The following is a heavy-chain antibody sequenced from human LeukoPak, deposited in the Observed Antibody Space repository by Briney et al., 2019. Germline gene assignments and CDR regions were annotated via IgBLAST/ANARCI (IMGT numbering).Heavy chain of an antibody. V-gene: IGHV3-9*01. CDR1: GFSIDDYA. D-gene: IGHD2-21*02. J-gene: IGHJ4*02. CDR2: ISWNSGTI. Sequence: GGSLRLSCAASGFSIDDYAMHWVRQAPGKGLEWVSGISWNSGTIGYADSVKGRFTISRDNAKNSLYLQMNSLRAEDTALYYCAKDVGGRWPLYYFDYWGQGTLVTVSS. CDR3: AKDVGGRWPLYYFDY.